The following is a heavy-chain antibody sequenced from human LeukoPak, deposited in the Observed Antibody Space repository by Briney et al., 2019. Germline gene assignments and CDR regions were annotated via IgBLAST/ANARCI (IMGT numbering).Heavy chain of an antibody. CDR2: INHSGST. D-gene: IGHD4-23*01. V-gene: IGHV4-34*01. CDR3: ARDGNYGGNSGDY. Sequence: PSETLSLTCAVYSGSFSGYYWSWIRQPPGKGLEWIGEINHSGSTNYNPSLKSRVTISVDTSKNQFSLKLSSVTAADTAVYYCARDGNYGGNSGDYWGQGTLVTVSS. CDR1: SGSFSGYY. J-gene: IGHJ4*02.